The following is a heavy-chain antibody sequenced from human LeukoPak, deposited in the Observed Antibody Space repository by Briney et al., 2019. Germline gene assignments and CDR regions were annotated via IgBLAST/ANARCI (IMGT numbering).Heavy chain of an antibody. V-gene: IGHV5-51*01. D-gene: IGHD3-16*02. CDR2: IYPGDSDT. J-gene: IGHJ3*02. CDR1: GYSFTSYW. CDR3: AKRKDPGYISRSFDM. Sequence: GESLKISCKGSGYSFTSYWIGWVRQMPGKGLEWRGIIYPGDSDTKYSPSFQGQVTISVDKYITTAHLQWSRLKASDTAMYYCAKRKDPGYISRSFDMWGQGTMVTVSS.